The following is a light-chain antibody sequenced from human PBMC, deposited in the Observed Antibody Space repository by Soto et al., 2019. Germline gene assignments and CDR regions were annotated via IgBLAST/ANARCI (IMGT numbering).Light chain of an antibody. J-gene: IGLJ2*01. CDR3: QAWDSITYVV. CDR2: QDK. Sequence: SYELTQPPSVSVSPGQTATITCSGDNLGSKYVCWYQQRPGQSPVLVMYQDKYRPSGIPDRFSGANSGSTATLTITGTQAMAEADYYCQAWDSITYVVFGGGTKLTVL. CDR1: NLGSKY. V-gene: IGLV3-1*01.